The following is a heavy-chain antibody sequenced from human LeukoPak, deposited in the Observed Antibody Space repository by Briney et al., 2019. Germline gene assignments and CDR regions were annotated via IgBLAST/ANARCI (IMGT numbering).Heavy chain of an antibody. CDR2: IIPIFGTA. V-gene: IGHV1-69*13. J-gene: IGHJ6*02. D-gene: IGHD5-12*01. CDR1: GGTFSSYA. CDR3: AYSGYDIAYYGMDV. Sequence: ASVKVSCKASGGTFSSYAISWVRQAPGQGLEWMGGIIPIFGTANYAQKFQGRVTITADESTSTAYMELSSLRSEGTAVYYCAYSGYDIAYYGMDVWGQGTTVTVSS.